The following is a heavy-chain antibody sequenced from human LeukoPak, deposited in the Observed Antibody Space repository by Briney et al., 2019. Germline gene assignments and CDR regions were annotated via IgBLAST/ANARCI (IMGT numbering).Heavy chain of an antibody. V-gene: IGHV3-43*01. J-gene: IGHJ4*02. CDR1: GFTFDDYT. CDR2: ISWDGGST. CDR3: AKDRDGYGGAYFDY. Sequence: GGSLRLSCAASGFTFDDYTMHWVRQAPGKGLEWVSLISWDGGSTYYADSVKGRFTISRDNSKNSLYLKMNSLRTEDTALYYCAKDRDGYGGAYFDYWGQGTLVTVSS. D-gene: IGHD5-24*01.